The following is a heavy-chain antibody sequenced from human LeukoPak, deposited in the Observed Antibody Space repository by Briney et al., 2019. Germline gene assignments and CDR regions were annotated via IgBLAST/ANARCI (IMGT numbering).Heavy chain of an antibody. CDR3: AKGRGYCTGGSCYSDY. J-gene: IGHJ4*02. CDR2: ISGSDGST. D-gene: IGHD2-15*01. V-gene: IGHV3-23*01. Sequence: GGSLRLSCTASGFTFSNYAMSWVRQAPGEGLEWVSTISGSDGSTYYADSVKGRFTISGDNSKNTLYLQMNSLRVEDTAIYYCAKGRGYCTGGSCYSDYWGQGTLVTVSS. CDR1: GFTFSNYA.